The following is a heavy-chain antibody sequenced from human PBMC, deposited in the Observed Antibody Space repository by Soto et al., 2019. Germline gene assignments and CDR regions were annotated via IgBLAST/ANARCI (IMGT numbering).Heavy chain of an antibody. D-gene: IGHD1-7*01. CDR2: IYHSGTS. V-gene: IGHV4-59*01. CDR3: ARASAGTMSTWHYYGMDV. CDR1: ADSISINS. J-gene: IGHJ6*02. Sequence: PSETLSLTCTVSADSISINSWSWIRQPPGKGLEWIGYIYHSGTSNYNPSLKSRVTMSVDTSKNQFSLKLSSVTAADTAVYYCARASAGTMSTWHYYGMDVWGQGTTVTVSS.